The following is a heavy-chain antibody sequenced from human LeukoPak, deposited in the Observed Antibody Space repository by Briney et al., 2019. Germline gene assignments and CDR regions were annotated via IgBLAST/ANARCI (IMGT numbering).Heavy chain of an antibody. J-gene: IGHJ3*02. CDR1: GGSFSGYY. CDR3: ARGRRYSYGKGAFDI. CDR2: INHSGST. Sequence: PSETLSLTCAVYGGSFSGYYWSWIRQSPGKGLEWIGEINHSGSTDYNPSLKSRVTISVDTSKNQFSLKLSSVTAADTAVYYCARGRRYSYGKGAFDIWGQGTMVTVSS. V-gene: IGHV4-34*01. D-gene: IGHD5-18*01.